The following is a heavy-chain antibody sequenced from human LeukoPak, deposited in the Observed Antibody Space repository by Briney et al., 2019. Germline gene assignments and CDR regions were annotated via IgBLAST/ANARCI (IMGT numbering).Heavy chain of an antibody. CDR3: ARGYYSHR. D-gene: IGHD3-22*01. V-gene: IGHV4-61*02. J-gene: IGHJ4*02. CDR1: GGSVSIDNSY. CDR2: IYADGSS. Sequence: SETLSLTCTVSGGSVSIDNSYWNWIRQPAGKGLEWIGRIYADGSSTYNPSLKSRVTISVEAPKNQFSLRLSSLTAADTAVYYCARGYYSHRWGQGTLVTVSS.